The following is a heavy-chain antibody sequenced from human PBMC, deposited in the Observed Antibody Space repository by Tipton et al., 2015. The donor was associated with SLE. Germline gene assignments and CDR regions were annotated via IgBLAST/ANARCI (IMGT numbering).Heavy chain of an antibody. CDR3: AGDLWYGGNSAPHAFDI. V-gene: IGHV4-59*11. D-gene: IGHD4-23*01. Sequence: TLSLTCTVSGGSISSHYWSWIRQPPGKGLEWIGYIYNSASTYYHPSLKSRVTISVDTSKNQFSLKLSSVTAADTAVYYCAGDLWYGGNSAPHAFDIWGQGTMVTVSS. CDR2: IYNSAST. J-gene: IGHJ3*02. CDR1: GGSISSHY.